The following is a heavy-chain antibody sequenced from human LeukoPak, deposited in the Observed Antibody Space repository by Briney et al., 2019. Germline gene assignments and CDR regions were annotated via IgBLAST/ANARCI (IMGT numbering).Heavy chain of an antibody. V-gene: IGHV6-1*01. CDR1: GDSVSSKSV. D-gene: IGHD2-15*01. Sequence: SQTLSLTCAISGDSVSSKSVWNWIRQSPSRGLEWLGRTYYRSKWYNDYAVSVKSRITINPDTSKNQFSLQLNSVTPEDTAVYYCARDQCSGGSCYPPPYNWFDPWGQGTLVTVSS. J-gene: IGHJ5*02. CDR3: ARDQCSGGSCYPPPYNWFDP. CDR2: TYYRSKWYN.